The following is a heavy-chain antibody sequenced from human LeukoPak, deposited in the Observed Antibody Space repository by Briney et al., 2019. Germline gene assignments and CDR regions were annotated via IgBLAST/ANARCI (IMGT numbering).Heavy chain of an antibody. CDR3: AKDIGSGWYYFDY. V-gene: IGHV3-30*18. D-gene: IGHD6-19*01. CDR1: GFTFSSYG. CDR2: ISYDGSNK. Sequence: GRSLRLSCAASGFTFSSYGMHWVRQAPGKGLEWEAVISYDGSNKYYADSVKGRFTISRDNSKNTLYLQMNSLRAEDTAVYYCAKDIGSGWYYFDYWGQGTLVTVSS. J-gene: IGHJ4*02.